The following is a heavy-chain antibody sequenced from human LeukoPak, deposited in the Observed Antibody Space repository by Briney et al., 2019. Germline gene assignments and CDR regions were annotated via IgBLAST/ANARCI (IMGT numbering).Heavy chain of an antibody. CDR1: GYTFTSYD. V-gene: IGHV1-8*01. Sequence: ASVKVSCKASGYTFTSYDINWVRQATGQGLEWMGWMNPNSGNTGYAQKFQGRVTMTRNTSISTAYMELSSLRSEDTAVYYCAREERSGYSFDYWGQGTLVTVSS. CDR2: MNPNSGNT. J-gene: IGHJ4*02. D-gene: IGHD3-3*01. CDR3: AREERSGYSFDY.